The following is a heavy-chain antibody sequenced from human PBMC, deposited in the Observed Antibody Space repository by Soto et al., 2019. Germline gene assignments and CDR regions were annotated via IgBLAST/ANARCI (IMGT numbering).Heavy chain of an antibody. D-gene: IGHD4-17*01. CDR3: AHPRGYGIFDAVDI. Sequence: GGSLRLSCTASGFIFSAYAMNWVRQAPGEGLEWVSAISGSGGSTYYADSVKGRFTISRDNSVNTLYLQMNSLRTEDTAVYYCAHPRGYGIFDAVDIWGQGTMVTVSS. CDR2: ISGSGGST. CDR1: GFIFSAYA. J-gene: IGHJ3*02. V-gene: IGHV3-23*01.